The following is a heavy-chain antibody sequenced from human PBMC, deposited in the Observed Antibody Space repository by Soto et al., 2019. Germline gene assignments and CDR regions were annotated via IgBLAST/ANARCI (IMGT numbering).Heavy chain of an antibody. CDR2: ISYDGSNQ. D-gene: IGHD2-15*01. J-gene: IGHJ6*02. V-gene: IGHV3-30-3*01. CDR3: ARAGCDGGSCYTLVGLRYGMDV. Sequence: QVQLVESGGGVVQPGRSLRLSCAASGFTFSSYAMHWVRQAPGKGLERVAVISYDGSNQYYADSVKGRFTISRDNSKNTLYLQMNSLRAEDTAVYYCARAGCDGGSCYTLVGLRYGMDVWGQGTTVTVSS. CDR1: GFTFSSYA.